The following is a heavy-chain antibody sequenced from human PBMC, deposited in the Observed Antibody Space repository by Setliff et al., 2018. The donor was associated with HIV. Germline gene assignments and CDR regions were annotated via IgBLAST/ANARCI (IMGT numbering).Heavy chain of an antibody. CDR1: GGSINRIDYY. J-gene: IGHJ3*02. D-gene: IGHD1-26*01. CDR2: VYYDGTT. CDR3: ARGDGGSYYPGI. Sequence: TLSLTCTVSGGSINRIDYYWGWIRQSPGKGLEWIGNVYYDGTTYYNPSLKSRVTLSVDTSKNQFSLELSSVTAADTAVYYCARGDGGSYYPGIWGQGTMVTVSS. V-gene: IGHV4-39*01.